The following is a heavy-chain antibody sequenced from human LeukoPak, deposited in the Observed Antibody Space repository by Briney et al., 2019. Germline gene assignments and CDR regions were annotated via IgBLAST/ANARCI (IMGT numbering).Heavy chain of an antibody. Sequence: PGGSLRLSCAASGFTFSSYSMNWVRQAPGKGLEWVSSISSSSSYIYYADSVKGRFTISRDNAKNSLYLQMNSLRAEDTAVYYCAREYSSSWYGYFDYWGQGTLVTVSS. J-gene: IGHJ4*02. D-gene: IGHD6-13*01. CDR1: GFTFSSYS. CDR3: AREYSSSWYGYFDY. CDR2: ISSSSSYI. V-gene: IGHV3-21*01.